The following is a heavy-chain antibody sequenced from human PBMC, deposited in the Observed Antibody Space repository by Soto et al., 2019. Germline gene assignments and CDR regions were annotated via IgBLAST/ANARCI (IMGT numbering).Heavy chain of an antibody. D-gene: IGHD2-2*01. J-gene: IGHJ6*02. Sequence: QVQLVQSGAEVKKPGSSVKVSCKASGGTFSSYAISWVRQAPGQGLEWMGGIIPISDTTNYAQKFQGSVTITADESTSTAYMERSSLRSEDTAVYYCARSQGSSTSLEIYYYYYYGMDVWGQGTTVTVSS. CDR2: IIPISDTT. V-gene: IGHV1-69*01. CDR3: ARSQGSSTSLEIYYYYYYGMDV. CDR1: GGTFSSYA.